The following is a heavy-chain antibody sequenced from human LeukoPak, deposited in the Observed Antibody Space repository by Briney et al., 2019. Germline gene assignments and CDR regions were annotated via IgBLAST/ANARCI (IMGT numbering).Heavy chain of an antibody. V-gene: IGHV3-20*04. CDR3: ARDPNSSGWYVGAFDI. D-gene: IGHD6-13*01. Sequence: GGSLRLSCAASGFTFDDYGMSWVRQAPGKGLEWVSGINWNGGSTGYADSVKGRFTISRDNAKNSLYLQMNSLRAEDTAVYYCARDPNSSGWYVGAFDIWGQGTMVTVSS. CDR1: GFTFDDYG. J-gene: IGHJ3*02. CDR2: INWNGGST.